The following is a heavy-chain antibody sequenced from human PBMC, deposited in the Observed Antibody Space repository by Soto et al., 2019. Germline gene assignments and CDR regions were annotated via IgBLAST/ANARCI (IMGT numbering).Heavy chain of an antibody. V-gene: IGHV4-39*01. J-gene: IGHJ5*02. D-gene: IGHD4-17*01. CDR1: DDSISDSRYY. CDR2: ISHDGHA. Sequence: SETLSLTCSVLDDSISDSRYYWGWIRQSPEKGLEWIGSISHDGHAYYNPPLKSRVTLFADTSRNQFSLKMKSVTVADTALYFCARQVYGDYVGGNWFDPWGQGATVTVSS. CDR3: ARQVYGDYVGGNWFDP.